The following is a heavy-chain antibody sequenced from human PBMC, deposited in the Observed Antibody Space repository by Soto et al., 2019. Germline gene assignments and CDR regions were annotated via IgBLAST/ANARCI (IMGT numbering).Heavy chain of an antibody. CDR2: IFPIDSEI. J-gene: IGHJ4*02. Sequence: GESLKISCKTSGYNFTTDWIGWVRQKPGEGLEWMGIIFPIDSEITYSPSFEGQVTISADNSISTAYLQWSSLKASDTAMYYCARLLVGMDFDYIWGSKYWGQGTLVTVSS. D-gene: IGHD3-16*01. CDR1: GYNFTTDW. V-gene: IGHV5-51*01. CDR3: ARLLVGMDFDYIWGSKY.